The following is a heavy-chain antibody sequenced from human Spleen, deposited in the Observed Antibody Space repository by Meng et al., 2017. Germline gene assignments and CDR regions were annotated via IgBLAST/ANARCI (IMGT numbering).Heavy chain of an antibody. CDR3: ARTRRGTMIVEHYYYGMDV. CDR1: GYNFPDYY. V-gene: IGHV1-2*06. CDR2: INPKSGDT. D-gene: IGHD3-22*01. J-gene: IGHJ6*02. Sequence: ASVKVSCKPSGYNFPDYYIHWVRRAPGQGLEWRGRINPKSGDTHYAQKFQARVTMTGDTSISTAYMELSGLRSDDTAMYYCARTRRGTMIVEHYYYGMDVWGQGPTVTFSS.